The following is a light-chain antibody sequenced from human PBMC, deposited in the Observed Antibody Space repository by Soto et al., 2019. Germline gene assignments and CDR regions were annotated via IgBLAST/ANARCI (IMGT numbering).Light chain of an antibody. CDR2: AAS. J-gene: IGKJ1*01. V-gene: IGKV1-39*01. Sequence: HCPPIMNKSVGDRVTITCGASQSIDTYLNWYQQKPGKAPKFLISAASTLYSGVPSRFRGSGSGTDFTLTISSLQPEDFATYYCRQSSTKPWSFGHGTKVDI. CDR3: RQSSTKPWS. CDR1: QSIDTY.